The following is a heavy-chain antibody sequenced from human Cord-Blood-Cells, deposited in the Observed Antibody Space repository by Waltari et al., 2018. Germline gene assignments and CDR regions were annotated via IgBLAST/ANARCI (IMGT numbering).Heavy chain of an antibody. CDR3: ARPITNWNYGVY. CDR2: IFPGDHDT. V-gene: IGHV5-51*01. D-gene: IGHD1-20*01. CDR1: GYSFTSYW. Sequence: EVQLVQSGAEVKKPGESLKISCKGSGYSFTSYWIGWLGRMPGKARWWLGIIFPGDHDTRYSPSFQGQVTISADKSIGTAYLQWGSLKASDTAMYYCARPITNWNYGVYWGQGTLVTVSS. J-gene: IGHJ4*02.